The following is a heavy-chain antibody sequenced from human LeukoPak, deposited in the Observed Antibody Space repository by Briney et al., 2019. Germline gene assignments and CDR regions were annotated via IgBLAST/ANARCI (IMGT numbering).Heavy chain of an antibody. Sequence: GRSLRLSCAASGFTFSSYGIHWVRQAPGKGLEWVAVISYDGSNKYYADSVEGRFTISRDNSKNTLYLQMNSLRAEDTAVYYCAKDRTMVRGVIVNWFDPWGQGTLVTVSS. J-gene: IGHJ5*02. D-gene: IGHD3-10*01. CDR1: GFTFSSYG. CDR3: AKDRTMVRGVIVNWFDP. V-gene: IGHV3-30*18. CDR2: ISYDGSNK.